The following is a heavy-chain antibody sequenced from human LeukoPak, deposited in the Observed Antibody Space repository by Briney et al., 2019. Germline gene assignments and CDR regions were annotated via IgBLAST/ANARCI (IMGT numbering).Heavy chain of an antibody. V-gene: IGHV1-18*01. CDR3: VRDQYLNVMTGFDD. CDR1: GYMFNIYG. Sequence: GASVKVSCKASGYMFNIYGISWVQQAPGQGLEWMAWTSVNNGDTKYGQKFQGRVTVTTDISTSTVYLELRRLRPDDTAVYYCVRDQYLNVMTGFDDWGQGTLVTVSS. D-gene: IGHD3-9*01. CDR2: TSVNNGDT. J-gene: IGHJ4*02.